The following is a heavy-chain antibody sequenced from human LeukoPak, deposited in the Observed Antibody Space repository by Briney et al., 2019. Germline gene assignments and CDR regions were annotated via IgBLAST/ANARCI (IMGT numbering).Heavy chain of an antibody. Sequence: GGSLRLSCAASGFTFSNYWMSWVRQAPGKGLEWVANIKQDGSEKYYVDSVRGRFTISRDNANNSLYLQMNNLRAEDAAVYYCARWGWLQYFDYWGQGTLVTVSS. V-gene: IGHV3-7*01. D-gene: IGHD5-24*01. CDR3: ARWGWLQYFDY. CDR1: GFTFSNYW. CDR2: IKQDGSEK. J-gene: IGHJ4*02.